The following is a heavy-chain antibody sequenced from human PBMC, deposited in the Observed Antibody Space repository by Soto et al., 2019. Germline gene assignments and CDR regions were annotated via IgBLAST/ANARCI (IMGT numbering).Heavy chain of an antibody. CDR2: ISGSGGST. CDR3: AKAELTGAHPAPFDY. CDR1: GFTFSSYA. D-gene: IGHD3-10*01. V-gene: IGHV3-23*01. J-gene: IGHJ4*02. Sequence: GGSLSLSCAASGFTFSSYAMSWVRQAPGKGLEWVSAISGSGGSTCYADSVKGRFTISRDNSKNTLYLQMNSLRAEDTAVYYCAKAELTGAHPAPFDYWGQGTLVTASS.